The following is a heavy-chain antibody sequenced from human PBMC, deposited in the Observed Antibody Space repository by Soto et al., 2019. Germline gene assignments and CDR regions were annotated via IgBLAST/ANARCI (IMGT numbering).Heavy chain of an antibody. CDR2: ISAYNGNT. J-gene: IGHJ6*02. CDR1: GYTFTSYG. CDR3: ARVYCSSTSCYYYYGMDV. Sequence: GASVKVSCKASGYTFTSYGISWVRQAPGQGLEWMGWISAYNGNTNYSQKFQGRVTITRDTSASTAYMELSSLRSEDTAVYYCARVYCSSTSCYYYYGMDVWGQGTTVTVSS. D-gene: IGHD2-2*01. V-gene: IGHV1-18*01.